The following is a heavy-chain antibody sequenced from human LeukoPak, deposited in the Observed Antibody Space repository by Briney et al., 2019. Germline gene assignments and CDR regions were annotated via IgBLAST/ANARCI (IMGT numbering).Heavy chain of an antibody. CDR2: IKSKTDGGTT. D-gene: IGHD4/OR15-4a*01. CDR1: GFTFSNAW. V-gene: IGHV3-15*01. J-gene: IGHJ4*02. Sequence: GGSLRLSCAASGFTFSNAWMSWVRQAPGKGLEWVGRIKSKTDGGTTDYAAPVKGRFTISRDDSKNTLYLQMNSLKTEDTAVYYCAKVLDYGSFDYWGQGTLVTVSS. CDR3: AKVLDYGSFDY.